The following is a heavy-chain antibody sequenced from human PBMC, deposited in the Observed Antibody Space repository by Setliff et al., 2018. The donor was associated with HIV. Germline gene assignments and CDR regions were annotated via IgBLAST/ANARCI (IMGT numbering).Heavy chain of an antibody. Sequence: SETLSLTCAVYGGSVSGYYWSWIRQPPGKGLEWIGEINHSGSTNYNPSLKSRVTISVDTSKNQFSLKLSSVTAADTAVYYCARDRSNWNYGKNYMDVWGKGTTGTVSS. V-gene: IGHV4-34*01. D-gene: IGHD1-7*01. CDR3: ARDRSNWNYGKNYMDV. J-gene: IGHJ6*03. CDR2: INHSGST. CDR1: GGSVSGYY.